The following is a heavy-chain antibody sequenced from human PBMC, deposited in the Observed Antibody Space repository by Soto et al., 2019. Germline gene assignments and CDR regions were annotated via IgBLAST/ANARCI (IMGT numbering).Heavy chain of an antibody. CDR1: GYTFSSYA. CDR3: ARDTGDGTFDF. V-gene: IGHV1-3*01. CDR2: INAGYGNT. Sequence: SVEVSWKSSGYTFSSYARHLVRQAPGQRLEWMGWINAGYGNTKSSQKFQDRVTISRDTSASTAYMELTSLRSEDAAVYYCARDTGDGTFDFWGQGTLVTVSS. D-gene: IGHD7-27*01. J-gene: IGHJ4*02.